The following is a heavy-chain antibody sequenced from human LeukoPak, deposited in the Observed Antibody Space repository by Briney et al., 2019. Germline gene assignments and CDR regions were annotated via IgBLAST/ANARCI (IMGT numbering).Heavy chain of an antibody. CDR3: ARALYCSSTGCYDHYGMDV. J-gene: IGHJ6*04. Sequence: ASVKVSCKASGGTFSSYAISWVRQAPGQGLEWMGGIIPIFGTANYAQKFQGRVTITADKSTSTAYMELSSLRSEDTAVYYCARALYCSSTGCYDHYGMDVWGKGTTVTVSS. D-gene: IGHD2-2*01. CDR2: IIPIFGTA. CDR1: GGTFSSYA. V-gene: IGHV1-69*06.